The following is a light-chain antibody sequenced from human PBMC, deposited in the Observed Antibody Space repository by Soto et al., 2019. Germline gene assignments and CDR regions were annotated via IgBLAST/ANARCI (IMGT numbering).Light chain of an antibody. Sequence: QSVLTQPASVSGSPGQSITISCTGTSSDVGYYNYVSWYQQHPGKAPKVLIYEVRNRPSGASSRSSGSKSGNTAFLTISGLQPEDEADYYCSSYTRSSSVLFGGGTKLTVL. V-gene: IGLV2-14*01. CDR2: EVR. CDR1: SSDVGYYNY. J-gene: IGLJ2*01. CDR3: SSYTRSSSVL.